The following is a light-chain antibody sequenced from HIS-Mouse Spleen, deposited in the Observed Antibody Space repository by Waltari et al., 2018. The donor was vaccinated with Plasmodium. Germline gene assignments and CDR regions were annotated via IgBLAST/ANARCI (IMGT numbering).Light chain of an antibody. Sequence: QSALTQPASVSGSPGQSITIHCTGTSSDVGGYNYVPWYQQHPGKAPILMIYDVSNRPSGVSNRFSGSKSGNTASLTISGLQAEDEADYYCSSYTSSSTLVFGGGTKLTVL. V-gene: IGLV2-14*01. CDR2: DVS. CDR1: SSDVGGYNY. J-gene: IGLJ3*02. CDR3: SSYTSSSTLV.